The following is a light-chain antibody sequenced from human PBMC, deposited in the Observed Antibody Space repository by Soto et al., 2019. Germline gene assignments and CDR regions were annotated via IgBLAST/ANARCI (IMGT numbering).Light chain of an antibody. CDR3: MQATQLRT. J-gene: IGKJ5*01. Sequence: EIVLTQTPLLSPVTLGQPASISCRSSRSLVASDGNAYLTWLHQRPGQPPRPLIYKVSQRLSGVPASFSGSGAGTDFTLHISRVEAEDVGTYFCMQATQLRTFGQGTRLEIK. CDR2: KVS. V-gene: IGKV2-24*01. CDR1: RSLVASDGNAY.